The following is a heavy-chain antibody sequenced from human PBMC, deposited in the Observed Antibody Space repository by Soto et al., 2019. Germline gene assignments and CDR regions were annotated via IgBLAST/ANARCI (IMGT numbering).Heavy chain of an antibody. D-gene: IGHD5-12*01. V-gene: IGHV4-34*01. CDR1: GGSFSGYY. Sequence: SETLALTCAVYGGSFSGYYWTWIRQPPGKGLEWIGEINHSGSTNYNPSLKSRVTISIDTSKNQFSLKLSSVTAADTAVYYCAIRSRDPDIVATTFDYWGQGTLVTVSS. CDR3: AIRSRDPDIVATTFDY. J-gene: IGHJ4*02. CDR2: INHSGST.